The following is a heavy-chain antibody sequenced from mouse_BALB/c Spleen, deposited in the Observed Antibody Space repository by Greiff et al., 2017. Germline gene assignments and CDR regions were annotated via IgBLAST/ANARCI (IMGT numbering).Heavy chain of an antibody. V-gene: IGHV1-5*01. CDR2: IYPGNSDT. CDR1: GYTFTSYW. Sequence: VQLKQSGTVLARPGASVKMSCKASGYTFTSYWMHWVKQRPGQGLEWIGAIYPGNSDTSYNQKFKGKAKLTAVTSTSTAYMELSSLTNEDSAVYYCTSYGNYEEGFAYWGQGTLVTVSA. CDR3: TSYGNYEEGFAY. D-gene: IGHD2-1*01. J-gene: IGHJ3*01.